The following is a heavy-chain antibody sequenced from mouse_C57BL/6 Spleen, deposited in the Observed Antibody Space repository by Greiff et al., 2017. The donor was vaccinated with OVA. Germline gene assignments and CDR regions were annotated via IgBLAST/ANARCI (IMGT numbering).Heavy chain of an antibody. CDR2: ISSGSSTI. CDR3: ARPVGRNYAMDY. CDR1: GFTFSDYG. D-gene: IGHD1-1*02. V-gene: IGHV5-17*01. J-gene: IGHJ4*01. Sequence: EVQVVESGGGLVKPGGSLKLSCAASGFTFSDYGMHWVRQAPAKGLEWVAYISSGSSTIYYADTVKGRFTISRDNAKNTLFLQMTCLRSEDTAMYYCARPVGRNYAMDYWGQGTSVTVSS.